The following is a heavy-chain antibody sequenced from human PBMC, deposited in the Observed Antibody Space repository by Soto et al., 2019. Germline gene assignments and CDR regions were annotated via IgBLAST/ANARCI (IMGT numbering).Heavy chain of an antibody. CDR1: GYTFTSYG. J-gene: IGHJ4*02. D-gene: IGHD2-2*01. CDR2: ISAYNGNT. V-gene: IGHV1-18*04. Sequence: ASVKVSCKASGYTFTSYGISWVRQAPGQGLEWMGWISAYNGNTNHAQKLQGRVTMTTDTSTSTAYMELRSLRSDDTAVYYCARNRGYQLLTEFDYWGQGTLVTVSS. CDR3: ARNRGYQLLTEFDY.